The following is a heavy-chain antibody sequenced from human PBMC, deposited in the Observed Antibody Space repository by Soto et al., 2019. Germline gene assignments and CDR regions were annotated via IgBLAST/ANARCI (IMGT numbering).Heavy chain of an antibody. CDR3: AKVGHITMVRGVPYEP. J-gene: IGHJ5*02. V-gene: IGHV3-23*01. CDR1: GFTFSSYA. D-gene: IGHD3-10*01. Sequence: EVQLLESGGGLVQPGGSLRLSCAASGFTFSSYAMSWVRQAPGKGLEWVSAISGSGGSPYYAASAKGRFTISRDNSKNTLYLQMNSLRAEDTAVYYCAKVGHITMVRGVPYEPWGQGTLVTVSS. CDR2: ISGSGGSP.